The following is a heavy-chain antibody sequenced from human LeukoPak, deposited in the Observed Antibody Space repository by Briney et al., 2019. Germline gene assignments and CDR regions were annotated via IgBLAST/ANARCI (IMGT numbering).Heavy chain of an antibody. CDR1: GDSVSSNSAA. V-gene: IGHV6-1*01. CDR2: TYYRPKWYN. CDR3: ARAPGYCSGGSCYLSFYYYYGMDV. Sequence: SQTLSLTCAISGDSVSSNSAAWNWIRQSPSRGLEWLGRTYYRPKWYNDYAVSVKSRITINPDTSKNQFSLQLNSVTPEDTAVYYCARAPGYCSGGSCYLSFYYYYGMDVWGQGTTVTVSS. D-gene: IGHD2-15*01. J-gene: IGHJ6*02.